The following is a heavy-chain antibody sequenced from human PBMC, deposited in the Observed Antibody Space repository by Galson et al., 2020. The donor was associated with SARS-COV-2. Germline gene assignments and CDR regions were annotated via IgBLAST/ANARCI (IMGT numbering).Heavy chain of an antibody. V-gene: IGHV4-59*01. CDR2: IYYSGST. J-gene: IGHJ4*02. Sequence: SETLSLTCTVSGGSIGNYYWSWIRQPPGKELEWIGYIYYSGSTNYNPSLKSRVTISIDTSKNQFSLKLISVTAADTAIYYCAGDDLGVTTINGFGYWGQGTLVTVSS. D-gene: IGHD2-21*02. CDR3: AGDDLGVTTINGFGY. CDR1: GGSIGNYY.